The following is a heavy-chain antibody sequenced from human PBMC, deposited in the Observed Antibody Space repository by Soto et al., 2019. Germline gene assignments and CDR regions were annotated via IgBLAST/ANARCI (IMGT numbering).Heavy chain of an antibody. CDR1: GYTFTSYY. J-gene: IGHJ4*02. CDR2: INPSGATT. CDR3: ARRDCFSSSCYFKY. D-gene: IGHD2-2*01. V-gene: IGHV1-46*01. Sequence: QVSLVQSGAEVKKPGASVKVSCKASGYTFTSYYVHWVRQAPGQGLEWMGIINPSGATTTYAQNFQGRVAMXSXTPXSTVYMELSSLRSEDTAVYYCARRDCFSSSCYFKYWGQGTLVTVSS.